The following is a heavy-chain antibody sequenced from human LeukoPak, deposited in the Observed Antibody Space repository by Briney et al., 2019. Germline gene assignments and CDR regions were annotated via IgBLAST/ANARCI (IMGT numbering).Heavy chain of an antibody. Sequence: GRSLRLSCEASGFTFDEYAMHWVRQVPGKGLEWVSGISRNSGGKGYADSVKGRFTISRDNANNSLYLQMNSLRPEDTALYYCAKDSSSYYDSGGYFAWGQGTRVTVFS. J-gene: IGHJ4*02. V-gene: IGHV3-9*01. CDR2: ISRNSGGK. CDR1: GFTFDEYA. D-gene: IGHD3-22*01. CDR3: AKDSSSYYDSGGYFA.